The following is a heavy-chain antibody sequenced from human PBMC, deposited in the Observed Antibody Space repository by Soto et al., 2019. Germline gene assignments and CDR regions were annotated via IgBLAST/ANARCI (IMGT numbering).Heavy chain of an antibody. CDR1: GFNFNNYG. CDR2: VSKSDYT. V-gene: IGHV3-21*01. D-gene: IGHD2-2*01. J-gene: IGHJ4*02. CDR3: AREDSIIIPAVSDF. Sequence: PGGSLRLSCAVSGFNFNNYGINWVRQALGKGLEWVSSVSKSDYTYYSDSVKGRFTISRDNAKNSVSLQMNTLRAEDTAVYYCAREDSIIIPAVSDFWGQGTLVTVSS.